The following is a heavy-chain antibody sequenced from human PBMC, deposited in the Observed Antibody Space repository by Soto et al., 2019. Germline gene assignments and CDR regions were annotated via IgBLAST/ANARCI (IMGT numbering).Heavy chain of an antibody. Sequence: LLVESGGGFVQPGGSLRLSCVASGFTFSHAWMDWVRQAPGKGLEWVGRIKSISDGETTNYAACVAGRFTISRDDSKNTLFLHVNSLKTEDTGVYYCTRRIAVAGTYYFDYWGQGTLVTVSS. V-gene: IGHV3-15*07. J-gene: IGHJ4*02. CDR1: GFTFSHAW. CDR2: IKSISDGETT. CDR3: TRRIAVAGTYYFDY. D-gene: IGHD6-19*01.